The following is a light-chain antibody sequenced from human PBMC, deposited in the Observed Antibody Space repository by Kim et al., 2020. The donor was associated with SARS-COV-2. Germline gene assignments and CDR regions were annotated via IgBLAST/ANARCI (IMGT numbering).Light chain of an antibody. J-gene: IGKJ1*01. V-gene: IGKV3-15*01. CDR2: GAS. Sequence: EIAMTQSPATLSVSPGERATLSCRASQSVTINLAWYQQKPGQAPRLLIYGASTRATGIPATFSGSGAGTQFTLTISSLQSEDFAVYYCQQYNNWPRTFGQGTKVDIK. CDR3: QQYNNWPRT. CDR1: QSVTIN.